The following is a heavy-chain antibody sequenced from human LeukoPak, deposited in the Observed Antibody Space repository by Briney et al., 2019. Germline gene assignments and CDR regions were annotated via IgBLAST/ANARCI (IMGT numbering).Heavy chain of an antibody. J-gene: IGHJ1*01. CDR1: GGSISSYY. CDR3: ASSDKDYYYDSSGYYYFQH. Sequence: SETPSLTCTVSGGSISSYYWSWIRQPPGKGLEWIGYIYYSGSTNYNPSLKSRVTISVDTSKNQFSLKLSSVTAADTAVYYCASSDKDYYYDSSGYYYFQHWGQGTLVTVSS. D-gene: IGHD3-22*01. CDR2: IYYSGST. V-gene: IGHV4-59*01.